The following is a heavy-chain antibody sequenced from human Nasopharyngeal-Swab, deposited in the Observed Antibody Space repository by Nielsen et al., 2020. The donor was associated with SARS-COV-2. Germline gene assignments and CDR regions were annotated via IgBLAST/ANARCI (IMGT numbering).Heavy chain of an antibody. D-gene: IGHD4-17*01. J-gene: IGHJ4*02. CDR2: ISGSGSGT. CDR1: GFTFSSYG. CDR3: AKGGVSVYGDSYYFDF. V-gene: IGHV3-23*01. Sequence: GESLKISCAASGFTFSSYGMHWVRQAPGKGLEWVSRISGSGSGTYYADSVKGRFTISRDNSKNTLYLQMNSLRADDTAVYYCAKGGVSVYGDSYYFDFWGQGTLVTVSS.